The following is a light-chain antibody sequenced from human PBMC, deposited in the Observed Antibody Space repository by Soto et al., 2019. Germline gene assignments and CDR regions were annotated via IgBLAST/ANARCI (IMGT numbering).Light chain of an antibody. J-gene: IGKJ1*01. CDR1: QSVLYSSNNKNY. CDR3: QQYYSTPLT. V-gene: IGKV4-1*01. Sequence: DIAMTQSPDSLAVSLGERATINCKSSQSVLYSSNNKNYLAWYQQKPGQPPKLLIYWASTRESGVPDRFSGSGSGTDFTLTISSLQAEDVAVYYCQQYYSTPLTFGQGTKVDIK. CDR2: WAS.